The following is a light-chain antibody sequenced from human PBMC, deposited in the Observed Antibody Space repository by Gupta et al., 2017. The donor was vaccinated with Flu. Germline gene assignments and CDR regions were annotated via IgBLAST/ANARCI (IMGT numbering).Light chain of an antibody. Sequence: DVHMTHSPTTLPASLGDRITITCRASQSINSYLAWYQQKPGKTPKLLIYLASALENGVPSRFSGSGFGTDFTLTINGLQSDDFGTYYCQHYSAFPYTFGPGTNLEIK. V-gene: IGKV1-5*03. J-gene: IGKJ2*01. CDR2: LAS. CDR3: QHYSAFPYT. CDR1: QSINSY.